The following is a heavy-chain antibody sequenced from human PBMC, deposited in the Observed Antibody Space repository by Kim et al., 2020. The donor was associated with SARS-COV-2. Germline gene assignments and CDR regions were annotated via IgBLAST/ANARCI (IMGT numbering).Heavy chain of an antibody. D-gene: IGHD3-10*01. V-gene: IGHV3-9*01. CDR3: AKDDKLSYYYYYMDV. J-gene: IGHJ6*03. Sequence: DDVKGRFTISRDSAKNSLFLQMNSLRAEDTALYYCAKDDKLSYYYYYMDVWGKGTTVTVSS.